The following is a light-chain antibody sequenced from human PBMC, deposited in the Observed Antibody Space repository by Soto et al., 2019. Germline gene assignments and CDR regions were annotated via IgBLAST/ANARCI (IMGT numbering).Light chain of an antibody. CDR1: QDITRW. J-gene: IGKJ5*01. CDR3: QQAHSFPVT. CDR2: AAS. Sequence: DIKMTQSPSSVSAVVGDRVTITCRASQDITRWLARYQQQPGRAPKLLIYAASTLQGGVPSRFSGSGSGTDFTLTISSLRPEDFATYYCQQAHSFPVTFGQGTRLEI. V-gene: IGKV1-12*01.